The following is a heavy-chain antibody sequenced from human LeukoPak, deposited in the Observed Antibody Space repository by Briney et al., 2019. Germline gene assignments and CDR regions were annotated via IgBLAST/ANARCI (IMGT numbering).Heavy chain of an antibody. Sequence: PGGSLRLSCAASGLTFSSYATSCVRQAPGKWVEWVSAISSSSGHTYYADSVKGRFTMSRDNSKNTLYLQMNSLRAQDTAVYYCAKVGFSEMEWLLYSDHWGQGTLVTVSS. CDR1: GLTFSSYA. J-gene: IGHJ4*02. D-gene: IGHD3-3*01. CDR3: AKVGFSEMEWLLYSDH. V-gene: IGHV3-23*01. CDR2: ISSSSGHT.